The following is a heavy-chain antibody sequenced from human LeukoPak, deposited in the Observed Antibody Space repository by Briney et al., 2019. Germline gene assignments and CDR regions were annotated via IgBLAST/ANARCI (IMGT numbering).Heavy chain of an antibody. CDR1: GGSISSGGYY. V-gene: IGHV4-31*03. Sequence: SETLSLTCTVSGGSISSGGYYWSWIRQHPGKGLEWIGYIYYSGSTYYNPSLKSRVTISVDTSKHQFSLNLSSVTAADTAVYYCARASCSSISCPLMDVWGKGTTVTVSS. CDR2: IYYSGST. D-gene: IGHD2-2*01. CDR3: ARASCSSISCPLMDV. J-gene: IGHJ6*04.